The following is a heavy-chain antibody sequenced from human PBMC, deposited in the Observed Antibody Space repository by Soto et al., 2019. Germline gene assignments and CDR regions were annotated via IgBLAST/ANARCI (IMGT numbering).Heavy chain of an antibody. D-gene: IGHD3-9*01. J-gene: IGHJ6*02. V-gene: IGHV3-30*18. CDR3: AKNIYDIVTGHPGPYYYCLEG. CDR1: GFTLSSYG. CDR2: ISYDGSNK. Sequence: PVVTLRLSCAASGFTLSSYGMHWVRQAPGKGLEWVAVISYDGSNKYYADSVKGRFTISRDNSQNTLYLQMNSLRAEDTAVCYCAKNIYDIVTGHPGPYYYCLEGWGQGPTVTV.